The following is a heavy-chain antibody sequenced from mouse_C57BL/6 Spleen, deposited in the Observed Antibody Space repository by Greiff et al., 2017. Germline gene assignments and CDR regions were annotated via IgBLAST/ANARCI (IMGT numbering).Heavy chain of an antibody. Sequence: DVKLVESGGGLVKPGGSLKLSCAASGFTFSDYGMHWVRQAPEKGLEWVAYISSGSSTIYYADTVKGRFTISRDNAKNTLFLQMTSLRSEDTAMYYCARRDSSGYYAMDYWGQGTSVTVSS. CDR2: ISSGSSTI. CDR1: GFTFSDYG. CDR3: ARRDSSGYYAMDY. V-gene: IGHV5-17*01. D-gene: IGHD3-2*02. J-gene: IGHJ4*01.